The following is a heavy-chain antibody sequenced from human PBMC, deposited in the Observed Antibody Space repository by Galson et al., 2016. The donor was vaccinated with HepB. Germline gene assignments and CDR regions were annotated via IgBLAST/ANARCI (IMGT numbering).Heavy chain of an antibody. D-gene: IGHD2-15*01. CDR1: GASINNSQW. Sequence: SETLSLTCAVSGASINNSQWWTWVRQPPGKGLEWIGEIYHNVRTNYNPSLKSRVNISVDKSKNQLYLNLRSVTAADTAVYYCAKLLYSFSLGGHWGQGTLVTVSS. CDR2: IYHNVRT. V-gene: IGHV4-4*02. J-gene: IGHJ4*02. CDR3: AKLLYSFSLGGH.